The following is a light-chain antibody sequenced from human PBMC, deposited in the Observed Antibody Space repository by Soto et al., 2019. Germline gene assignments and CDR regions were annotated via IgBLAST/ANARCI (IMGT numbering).Light chain of an antibody. CDR3: QQYNNYCT. CDR1: QSVSSR. V-gene: IGKV1-5*03. Sequence: DIQMTQSPSTLSASVGDRVTITCRASQSVSSRLAWYQQKPGKAPKVLIYKASSLESGVPSRFSGSGSGTEFTLTISSLQPDDFATYYCQQYNNYCTFGQGTKVEIK. CDR2: KAS. J-gene: IGKJ1*01.